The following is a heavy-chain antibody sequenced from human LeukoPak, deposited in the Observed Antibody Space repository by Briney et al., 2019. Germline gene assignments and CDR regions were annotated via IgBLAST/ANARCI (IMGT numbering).Heavy chain of an antibody. CDR2: IKSKTDGGTT. CDR1: GFTFSNAW. D-gene: IGHD3-9*01. Sequence: PGGSLRLSCAASGFTFSNAWMSWVRQAPGKGLEWVGRIKSKTDGGTTDYAAPVKDRFTISRDDSKNTLYLQMNSLKTEDTAVYYCTTAPLRYFDWFFDYWGQGTLVTVSS. J-gene: IGHJ4*02. CDR3: TTAPLRYFDWFFDY. V-gene: IGHV3-15*01.